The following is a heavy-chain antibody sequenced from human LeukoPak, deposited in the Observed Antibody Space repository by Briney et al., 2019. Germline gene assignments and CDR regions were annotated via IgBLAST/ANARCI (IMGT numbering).Heavy chain of an antibody. CDR1: GGSISSYY. CDR2: IYYSGST. J-gene: IGHJ4*02. D-gene: IGHD6-6*01. V-gene: IGHV4-59*01. Sequence: SETLSLTCTVSGGSISSYYWSWIRQPPGKGLEWIGYIYYSGSTNYNPSLKSRVTILVDTSKNQFSLKLSSVTAADTAVYYCARDYGYSSSAGFDYWGQGTLVTVSS. CDR3: ARDYGYSSSAGFDY.